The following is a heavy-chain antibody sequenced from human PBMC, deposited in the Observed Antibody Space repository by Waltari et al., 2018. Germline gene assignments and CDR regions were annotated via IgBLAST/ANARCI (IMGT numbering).Heavy chain of an antibody. CDR3: ARHANWRALTYWYFDL. J-gene: IGHJ2*01. CDR1: GYSFTSYW. D-gene: IGHD7-27*01. Sequence: EVQLVQSGAEVKKPGESLKISCKGSGYSFTSYWIGWVRQMPGKGLEWMGIIYPGDSDTRYSPSFQGQVTISADKSISTAYLQWSSLKASDTAMYYCARHANWRALTYWYFDLWGRGTLVTVSS. CDR2: IYPGDSDT. V-gene: IGHV5-51*01.